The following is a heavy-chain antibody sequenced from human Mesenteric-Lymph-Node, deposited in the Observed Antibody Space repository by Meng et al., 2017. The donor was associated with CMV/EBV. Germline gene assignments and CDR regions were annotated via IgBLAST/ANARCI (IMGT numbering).Heavy chain of an antibody. CDR1: GFTFSSSS. D-gene: IGHD3-16*01. J-gene: IGHJ4*02. V-gene: IGHV3-21*01. CDR2: ISSNGNYI. Sequence: GESLKISCAASGFTFSSSSLSWVRQAPGTGLQWLASISSNGNYIYYRDSVKGRFTISRDNARNSFYLQMDSLFEDDSGVYYCARAGQYYYDCPSYWGRGTLVTVSS. CDR3: ARAGQYYYDCPSY.